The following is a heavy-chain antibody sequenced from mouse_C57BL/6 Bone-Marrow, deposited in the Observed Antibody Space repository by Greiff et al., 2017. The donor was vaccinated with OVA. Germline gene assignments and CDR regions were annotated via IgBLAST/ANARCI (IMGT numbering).Heavy chain of an antibody. CDR2: ISSGSSTI. Sequence: EVKLMESGGGLVKPGGSLKLSCAASGFTFSDYGMHWVRQAPEKGLEWVAYISSGSSTIYYADTVKGRFTISRDNAKNTLFLQMTSLRSEDTAMYYCARDPLLYYYAMDYWGQGTSVTVSS. CDR1: GFTFSDYG. D-gene: IGHD1-1*02. J-gene: IGHJ4*01. V-gene: IGHV5-17*01. CDR3: ARDPLLYYYAMDY.